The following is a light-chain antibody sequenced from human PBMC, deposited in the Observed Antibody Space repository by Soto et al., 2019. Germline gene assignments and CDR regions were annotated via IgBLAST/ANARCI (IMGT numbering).Light chain of an antibody. CDR2: AAS. CDR3: QQYGSSPWT. Sequence: EIVLTQSRGTRSLSTGERATLSGRASQSVSSSYLVWHQQKPGQAPRLLIYAASRRATGIPDRFSGSGSGTDFTLTISRLEPEDFAVYYCQQYGSSPWTFGQGTKVDI. J-gene: IGKJ1*01. V-gene: IGKV3-20*01. CDR1: QSVSSSY.